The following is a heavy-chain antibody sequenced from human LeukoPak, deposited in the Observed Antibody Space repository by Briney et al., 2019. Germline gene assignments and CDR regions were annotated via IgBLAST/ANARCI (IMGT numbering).Heavy chain of an antibody. CDR3: ARVRPDQITMVRGVAFDY. CDR1: GGSFSGYY. J-gene: IGHJ4*02. Sequence: SETLSLTCAVYGGSFSGYYWSWIRQPPGKGLEWIGEINHSGSTNYNPSLKSRVTISVDTSKNQFSLKLSSVTAADTAVYYCARVRPDQITMVRGVAFDYWGQGTLVTVSS. D-gene: IGHD3-10*01. CDR2: INHSGST. V-gene: IGHV4-34*01.